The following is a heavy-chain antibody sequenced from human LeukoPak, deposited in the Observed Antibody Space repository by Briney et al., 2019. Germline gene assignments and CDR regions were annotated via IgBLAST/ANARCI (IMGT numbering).Heavy chain of an antibody. V-gene: IGHV3-23*01. CDR2: ISGSGGNS. J-gene: IGHJ6*04. D-gene: IGHD3-10*02. CDR1: GFSFDTYA. Sequence: GGSLRLACTASGFSFDTYAMNWVRQVPGKGLEWVSGISGSGGNSYYADSVKGRFTISRDNSKNTLYLQMHSLRAEDTAVYYCAELGITMIGGVWGKGTTVTISS. CDR3: AELGITMIGGV.